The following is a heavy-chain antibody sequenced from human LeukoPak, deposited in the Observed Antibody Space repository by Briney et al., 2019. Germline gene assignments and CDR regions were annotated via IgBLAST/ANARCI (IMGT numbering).Heavy chain of an antibody. CDR3: ARDGYWCRDY. D-gene: IGHD2-8*02. CDR2: INHNGNVN. CDR1: GFTFSSYW. J-gene: IGHJ4*02. V-gene: IGHV3-7*01. Sequence: PGGSLRLSCAASGFTFSSYWMNWARQAPGKGLEWVASINHNGNVNYYVDSVKGRFTISRDNAKNTLYLQMDSLRVEDTAMYYCARDGYWCRDYWGQGTLVTVSS.